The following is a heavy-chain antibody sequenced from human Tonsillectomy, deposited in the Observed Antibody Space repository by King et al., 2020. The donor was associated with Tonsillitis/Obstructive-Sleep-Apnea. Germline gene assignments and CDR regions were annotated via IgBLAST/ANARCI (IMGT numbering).Heavy chain of an antibody. Sequence: VQLQQWGAGLLKPSETLSLTCAVYGGSFSAYYWSWIRQPPGKGLEWIGEINHSGSSNYSPSLRSRVTISVDTSKTQFSLKLTSVTAADTAVYYCARVSGYCSSTNCLTWFDPWGQGTLVTVSS. CDR2: INHSGSS. CDR1: GGSFSAYY. J-gene: IGHJ5*02. D-gene: IGHD2-2*01. CDR3: ARVSGYCSSTNCLTWFDP. V-gene: IGHV4-34*01.